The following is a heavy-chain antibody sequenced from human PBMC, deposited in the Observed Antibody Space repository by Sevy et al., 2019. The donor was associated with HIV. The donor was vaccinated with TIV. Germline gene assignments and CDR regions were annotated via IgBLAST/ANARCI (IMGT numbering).Heavy chain of an antibody. CDR3: VKWTYSYGLFDF. D-gene: IGHD5-18*01. CDR1: GFTFSSYA. J-gene: IGHJ4*02. CDR2: ISGSGGST. Sequence: GGSLRLSCSGSGFTFSSYAMHWVRQAPGKGLEFVSSISGSGGSTYYADSVKGRFTISRDNSKNTVYLQISSLRADDTAVYYCVKWTYSYGLFDFWGQGTLVTVSS. V-gene: IGHV3-64D*06.